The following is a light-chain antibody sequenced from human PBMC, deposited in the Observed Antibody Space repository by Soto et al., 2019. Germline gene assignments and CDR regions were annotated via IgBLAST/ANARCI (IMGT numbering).Light chain of an antibody. CDR3: QQSYNTLTWT. Sequence: DIQMTQSPSPLSASVGDRVIITCRASQTISTFLNWYQQKPGEAPRVLIYDASTLQTGVPSRFSGSGYGTDFTLTISSLQPEDFASYYCQQSYNTLTWTFVQGTKLDIK. J-gene: IGKJ1*01. CDR1: QTISTF. CDR2: DAS. V-gene: IGKV1-39*01.